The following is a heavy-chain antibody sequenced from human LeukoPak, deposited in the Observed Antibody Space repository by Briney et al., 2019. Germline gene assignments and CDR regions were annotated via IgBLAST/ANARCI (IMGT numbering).Heavy chain of an antibody. Sequence: HPGGSLRLSCAASGFTFSSYTMIWVRQAPGKGLEWVSAVNSRGVTYYPGSVKGRFTTSRDNSKNTLYLQMNSPRVEDTAIYFCAKERQTGDYFTSDSWGQGTLVTVSS. D-gene: IGHD4-17*01. CDR3: AKERQTGDYFTSDS. CDR1: GFTFSSYT. V-gene: IGHV3-23*01. CDR2: VNSRGVT. J-gene: IGHJ4*02.